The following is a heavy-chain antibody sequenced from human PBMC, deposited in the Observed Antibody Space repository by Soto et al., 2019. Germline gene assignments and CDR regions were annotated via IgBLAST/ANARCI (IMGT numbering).Heavy chain of an antibody. V-gene: IGHV1-18*01. J-gene: IGHJ4*02. CDR2: ISAYNGNT. Sequence: QVPLVQSGAEVKKPGASVKVSCKASGYTFTSYGISWVRQAPGQGLEWMGWISAYNGNTNYAQKLQDRVTMTTDTSTTTAYMELRSLRSDDTAVYYCARDRAYLSWSYFDYWGQGTLVTVSS. D-gene: IGHD3-16*02. CDR1: GYTFTSYG. CDR3: ARDRAYLSWSYFDY.